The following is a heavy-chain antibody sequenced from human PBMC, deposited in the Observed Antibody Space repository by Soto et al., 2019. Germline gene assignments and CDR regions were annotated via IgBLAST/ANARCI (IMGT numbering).Heavy chain of an antibody. Sequence: QMQLVQSGPEVKKPGTSVKVSCKASGFTFPSSAVQWVRQARGQRLEWIARIVVGSGNTNYAQKFPERLNISMDISTNTAYVYLSSLRSEDTAVYYGAAVPYYYDTSGTYFDYWGQGTRVTVSS. CDR3: AAVPYYYDTSGTYFDY. J-gene: IGHJ4*02. V-gene: IGHV1-58*01. CDR1: GFTFPSSA. CDR2: IVVGSGNT. D-gene: IGHD3-22*01.